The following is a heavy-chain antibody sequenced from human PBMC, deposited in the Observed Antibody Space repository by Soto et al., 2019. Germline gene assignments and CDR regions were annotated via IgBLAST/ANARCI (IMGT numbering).Heavy chain of an antibody. CDR1: GYTFTGYY. D-gene: IGHD3-3*01. CDR3: ARGDTIFGVVIQNYYYGMDV. CDR2: INPNSGGT. V-gene: IGHV1-2*02. J-gene: IGHJ6*02. Sequence: GASVKVSCKASGYTFTGYYMHWVRQAPGQGLEWMGWINPNSGGTNYAQKFQGRVTMTRDTSISTAYMELSRLRSDDTAVYYCARGDTIFGVVIQNYYYGMDVWGQGTTVTVSS.